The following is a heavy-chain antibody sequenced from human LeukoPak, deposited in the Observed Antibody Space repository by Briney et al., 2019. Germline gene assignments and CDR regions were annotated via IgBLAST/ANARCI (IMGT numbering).Heavy chain of an antibody. CDR3: ARATWDPNYYYYMDV. V-gene: IGHV3-30*03. CDR2: ISYDGSNK. D-gene: IGHD1-26*01. Sequence: GGSLRLSCAASGFTFSSYGMHWVRQAPGKGLEWVAVISYDGSNKYYADSVKGRFTISRDNSKNTLYLQMNSLRAEDTAVYYCARATWDPNYYYYMDVWGKGTTVTISS. CDR1: GFTFSSYG. J-gene: IGHJ6*03.